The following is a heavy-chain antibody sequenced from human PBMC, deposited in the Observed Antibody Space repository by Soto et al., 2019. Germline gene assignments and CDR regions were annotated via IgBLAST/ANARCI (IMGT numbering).Heavy chain of an antibody. J-gene: IGHJ3*02. Sequence: PGGSLRLSCAASGFTFSSYAMSWVRQAPGKGLEWVSAISGSGGSTYYADSVKGRFTISRDNSKNTLYLQMNSLRDEDTAVYYCARVVAEDDFWSGYAMYDAFDIWGQGTMVTVSS. V-gene: IGHV3-23*01. D-gene: IGHD3-3*01. CDR1: GFTFSSYA. CDR2: ISGSGGST. CDR3: ARVVAEDDFWSGYAMYDAFDI.